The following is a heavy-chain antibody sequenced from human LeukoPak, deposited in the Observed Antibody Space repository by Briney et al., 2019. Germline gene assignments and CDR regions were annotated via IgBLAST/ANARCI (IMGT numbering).Heavy chain of an antibody. D-gene: IGHD6-6*01. V-gene: IGHV4-59*08. Sequence: KASETLSLTCSVSGGSLSSYYWGWVRQAPGKGLEWGGYVYYTGSTNYNPSLKSRVTMFEDKSKNQFSLRLYSVTVADTAVYYCARHFAYSSSSYFDYWGQGSLVTVSS. CDR3: ARHFAYSSSSYFDY. J-gene: IGHJ4*02. CDR2: VYYTGST. CDR1: GGSLSSYY.